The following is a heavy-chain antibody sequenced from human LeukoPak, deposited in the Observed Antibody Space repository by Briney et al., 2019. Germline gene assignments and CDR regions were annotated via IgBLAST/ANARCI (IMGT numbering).Heavy chain of an antibody. Sequence: GGSLRLSCAASGYAFNNYAMNWVRQAPGEGLEWVSGISGSGVSTYYADSVKGRFTISRDNSKNTLYLQMNRLRAEDTAVYFCAKDPLSYYDSSGYRYFDYWGQGTLVTVSS. J-gene: IGHJ4*02. CDR2: ISGSGVST. D-gene: IGHD3-22*01. CDR1: GYAFNNYA. V-gene: IGHV3-23*01. CDR3: AKDPLSYYDSSGYRYFDY.